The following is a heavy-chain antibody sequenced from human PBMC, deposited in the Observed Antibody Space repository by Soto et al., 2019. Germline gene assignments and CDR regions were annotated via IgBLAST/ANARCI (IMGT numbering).Heavy chain of an antibody. J-gene: IGHJ4*02. CDR2: IWYDGSNK. Sequence: QVQLVESGGGVVQPGRSLRLSCAASGFTFSSYGMHWVRQAPGKGLEWVAVIWYDGSNKYYADSVKGRFTISRDNSNNTLYLQMNSLRAEDTAVYYCARESSSYCGGDCYGTPFDYWGQGTLVTVSS. CDR1: GFTFSSYG. D-gene: IGHD2-21*01. CDR3: ARESSSYCGGDCYGTPFDY. V-gene: IGHV3-33*01.